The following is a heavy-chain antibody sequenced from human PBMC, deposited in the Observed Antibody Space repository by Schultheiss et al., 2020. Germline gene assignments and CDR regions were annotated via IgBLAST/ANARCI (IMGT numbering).Heavy chain of an antibody. D-gene: IGHD6-19*01. CDR2: VYHTGSR. J-gene: IGHJ4*02. V-gene: IGHV4-30-2*01. Sequence: SQTLSLTCAVSGGSISSGCYSWSWIRQPPGKGLEWVGYVYHTGSRQYNPSLKSRVIISVDRSKNQFSLKLSSVTTADTAVYYCARGAMALYYFDYWGQGTLVTVSS. CDR1: GGSISSGCYS. CDR3: ARGAMALYYFDY.